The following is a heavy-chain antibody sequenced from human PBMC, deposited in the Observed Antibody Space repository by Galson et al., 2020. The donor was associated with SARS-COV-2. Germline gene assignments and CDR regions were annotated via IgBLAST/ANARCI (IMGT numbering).Heavy chain of an antibody. Sequence: HGESLKISCKGSGYSFSSAWIGWVRQMPGKGLEWMGIIYPGDSDTRYSPSFQGQVTISADKSISTAYLQWSSLKASDTAMYYCARHNISSSGWDLYYFDYWGQGTLVTVSS. CDR1: GYSFSSAW. J-gene: IGHJ4*02. CDR3: ARHNISSSGWDLYYFDY. CDR2: IYPGDSDT. V-gene: IGHV5-51*01. D-gene: IGHD6-6*01.